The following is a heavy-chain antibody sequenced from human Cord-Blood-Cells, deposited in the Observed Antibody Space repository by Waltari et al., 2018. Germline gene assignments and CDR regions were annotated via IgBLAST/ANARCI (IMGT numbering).Heavy chain of an antibody. D-gene: IGHD7-27*01. J-gene: IGHJ2*01. CDR3: ATDRMGDWGSAKYWYFDL. CDR1: GYTLTELS. CDR2: VDPEDGET. Sequence: QVQLVQSGAEVKKPGASVKVSCKVSGYTLTELSMPWVRQAPGKGLEWMGGVDPEDGETIYAQKFQGRVTMTEDTSTDTAYMELSSLRSEDTAVYYCATDRMGDWGSAKYWYFDLWGRGTLVTVSS. V-gene: IGHV1-24*01.